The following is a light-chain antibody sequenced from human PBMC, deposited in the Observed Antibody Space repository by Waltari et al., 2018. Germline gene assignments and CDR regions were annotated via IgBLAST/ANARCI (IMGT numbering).Light chain of an antibody. Sequence: SSELTQDPAVSVALGQTVRITCKGDSLRRYYASWYQQRPGQAPILILYGQDNRPSGIPDRFSGSTSGNTASLTITGAQAEDEADYYCLSRDTTSTRVFGGGTRLTV. V-gene: IGLV3-19*01. CDR3: LSRDTTSTRV. J-gene: IGLJ3*02. CDR2: GQD. CDR1: SLRRYY.